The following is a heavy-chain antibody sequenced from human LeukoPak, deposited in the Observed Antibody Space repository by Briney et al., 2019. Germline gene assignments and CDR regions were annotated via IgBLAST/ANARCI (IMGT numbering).Heavy chain of an antibody. CDR3: ARQERSSYDYYYYYMDV. CDR2: IRYDGSNK. J-gene: IGHJ6*03. Sequence: PGGSLRLSCAASGFTFSSYGMHWVRQAPGKGLEWVAFIRYDGSNKYYADSVKGRFTISRDNAKNSLYLQMNSLRAEDTAVYYCARQERSSYDYYYYYMDVWGKGTTVTVSS. CDR1: GFTFSSYG. V-gene: IGHV3-30*02. D-gene: IGHD6-6*01.